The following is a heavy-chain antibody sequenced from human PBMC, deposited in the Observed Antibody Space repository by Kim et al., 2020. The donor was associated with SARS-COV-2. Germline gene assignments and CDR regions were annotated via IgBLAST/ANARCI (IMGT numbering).Heavy chain of an antibody. Sequence: GGSLRLSCAASGFTFSSYGMHWVRQAPGKGLEWVAVISYDGSNKYYADSVKGRFTISRDSSKNTLYLQMNSLRAEDTAVYYCAKDIVYSRSERVYYYALGLWGGRTMFTVS. CDR1: GFTFSSYG. CDR3: AKDIVYSRSERVYYYALGL. V-gene: IGHV3-30*18. J-gene: IGHJ6*02. D-gene: IGHD3-22*01. CDR2: ISYDGSNK.